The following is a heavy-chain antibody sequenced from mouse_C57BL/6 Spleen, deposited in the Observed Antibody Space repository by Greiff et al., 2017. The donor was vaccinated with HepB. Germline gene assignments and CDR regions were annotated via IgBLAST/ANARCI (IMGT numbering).Heavy chain of an antibody. Sequence: EVKVVESGGGLVKPGGSLKLFCAASGFTFSDYGMHWVRQAPEKGLEWVAYISSGSSTIYYADTVKGRFTISRDNAKNTLFLQMTSLRSEDTAMYYCARPDYYGSSYGYFDVWGTGTTVTVSS. CDR1: GFTFSDYG. CDR3: ARPDYYGSSYGYFDV. V-gene: IGHV5-17*01. J-gene: IGHJ1*03. D-gene: IGHD1-1*01. CDR2: ISSGSSTI.